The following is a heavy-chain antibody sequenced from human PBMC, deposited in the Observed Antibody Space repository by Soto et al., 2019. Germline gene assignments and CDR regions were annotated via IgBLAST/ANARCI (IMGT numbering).Heavy chain of an antibody. CDR1: GFTVSSNY. D-gene: IGHD4-17*01. CDR2: IYSGGST. J-gene: IGHJ6*02. Sequence: GGSPRLSYSASGFTVSSNYMSWVRQAPGKGLEWVSVIYSGGSTYYADSVKGRFTISRDNSKNTLYLQMNSLRAEDTAVYYCARQIYMTTVTYDYYYGMDVCGQGTTVTLAS. CDR3: ARQIYMTTVTYDYYYGMDV. V-gene: IGHV3-53*01.